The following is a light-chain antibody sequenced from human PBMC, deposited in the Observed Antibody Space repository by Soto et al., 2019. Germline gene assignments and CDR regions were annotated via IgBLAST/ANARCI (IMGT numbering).Light chain of an antibody. V-gene: IGKV3-15*01. CDR3: QQYDNWPWT. J-gene: IGKJ1*01. Sequence: ELVLTQSPGTVSLSPGDSATLSCRASQSISGTLAWYQQKTGQAPRLLIYGESTKAAGFPARFSGSGSGTDLTLTISRLQSEDFAVYYCQQYDNWPWTFGQGTKVDIK. CDR1: QSISGT. CDR2: GES.